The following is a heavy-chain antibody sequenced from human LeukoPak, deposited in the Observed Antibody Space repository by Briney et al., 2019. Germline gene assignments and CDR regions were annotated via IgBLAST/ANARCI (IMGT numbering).Heavy chain of an antibody. CDR3: ARGPSYGDRSDFLDY. J-gene: IGHJ4*02. V-gene: IGHV3-48*04. Sequence: GGSLRLSCAASGFTFSSYAMSWVRQAPGKGLEWVSYISSSGSTIYYADSVKGRFTISRDNGKNSLYLQMNSLRAEDTAVYYCARGPSYGDRSDFLDYWGQGTLVTVSS. D-gene: IGHD4/OR15-4a*01. CDR1: GFTFSSYA. CDR2: ISSSGSTI.